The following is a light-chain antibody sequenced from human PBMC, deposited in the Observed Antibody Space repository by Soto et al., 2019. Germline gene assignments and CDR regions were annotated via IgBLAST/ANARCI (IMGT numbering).Light chain of an antibody. CDR2: VAS. J-gene: IGKJ4*01. CDR1: QSVSSN. CDR3: QQYNVWPIT. V-gene: IGKV3-15*01. Sequence: EIVMTQSPATLSVSPGERATLSCRDSQSVSSNLAWYQQKPGQPPKLLIYVASTRATGIPARFSGSGSGTEFTLTISSLQSEDFAVYYCQQYNVWPITFGGGTKVEFK.